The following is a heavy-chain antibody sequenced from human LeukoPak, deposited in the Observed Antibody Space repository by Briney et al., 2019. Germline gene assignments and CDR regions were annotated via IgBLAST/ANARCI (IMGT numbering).Heavy chain of an antibody. D-gene: IGHD3-16*01. CDR1: RFSISTGYY. J-gene: IGHJ4*02. CDR3: ARWGPIVGATTVDY. V-gene: IGHV4-38-2*01. Sequence: SETLSLTCAVSRFSISTGYYWGWIRQPPGEGLEWIGVIYHSGTTYSNPSLKSRLTMSVETTKNKFSLNLSSVTAADTAVYYCARWGPIVGATTVDYWGQGTLVTVSS. CDR2: IYHSGTT.